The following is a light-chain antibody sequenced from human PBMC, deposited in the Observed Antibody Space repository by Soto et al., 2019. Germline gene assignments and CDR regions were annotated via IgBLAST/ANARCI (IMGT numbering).Light chain of an antibody. CDR1: QSISNL. V-gene: IGKV1-5*01. CDR3: QQYKTYRALT. Sequence: DIQMTQSPSTLSTSVGDRVTITCRASQSISNLLAWYQQKPGKAPKLLIYGASNLGSGVPSRFSGSGSGTEFTLTISSLQHDDFATYCCQQYKTYRALTFGGGSKVEIK. J-gene: IGKJ4*01. CDR2: GAS.